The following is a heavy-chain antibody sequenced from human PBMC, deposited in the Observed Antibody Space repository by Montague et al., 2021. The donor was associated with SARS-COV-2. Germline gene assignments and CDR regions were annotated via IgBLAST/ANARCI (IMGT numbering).Heavy chain of an antibody. CDR3: VRASLIKARIAVAGTTVY. Sequence: SLRLSRAASGFTFNNYAMHWVRQAPGKGLEWVAIISYDGSNKYYADSVKSRFAISRDNSKNTLYLQMNSLRAEDTAVYYCVRASLIKARIAVAGTTVYWGQGTLVTISS. D-gene: IGHD6-19*01. CDR2: ISYDGSNK. J-gene: IGHJ4*02. V-gene: IGHV3-30*09. CDR1: GFTFNNYA.